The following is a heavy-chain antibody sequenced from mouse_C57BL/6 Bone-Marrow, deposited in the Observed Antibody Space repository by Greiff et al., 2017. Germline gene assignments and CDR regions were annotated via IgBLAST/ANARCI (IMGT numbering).Heavy chain of an antibody. D-gene: IGHD2-4*01. CDR2: IYPGDGDT. V-gene: IGHV1-82*01. CDR3: ASSTMITTRYFDV. CDR1: GYAFSSSW. Sequence: VQLQQSGPELVKPGASVKISCKASGYAFSSSWMNWVKQRPGKGLEWIGRIYPGDGDTNYNGKVKGKATLTADKSSSTAYMQLSSLTSEDSAVYFCASSTMITTRYFDVWGTGTTVTVSS. J-gene: IGHJ1*03.